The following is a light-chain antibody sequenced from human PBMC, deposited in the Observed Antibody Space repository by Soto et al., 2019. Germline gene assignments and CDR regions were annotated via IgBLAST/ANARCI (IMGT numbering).Light chain of an antibody. J-gene: IGLJ2*01. CDR2: EVS. CDR1: SSDVGGYNY. Sequence: QSVLTQPASVSGSPGQSITISCTGTSSDVGGYNYVSWYQQHPGKAPKLMIYEVSNRPSGVSNRFSGSKSGNTASLTISGLQAEDEADYYCNSYTTSSSVVFGGGTKL. CDR3: NSYTTSSSVV. V-gene: IGLV2-14*01.